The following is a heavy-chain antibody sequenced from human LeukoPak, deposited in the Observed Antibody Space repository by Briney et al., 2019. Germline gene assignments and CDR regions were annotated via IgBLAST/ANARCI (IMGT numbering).Heavy chain of an antibody. Sequence: GGSLRLSCATSGFVFSDYGIHWVRQAPGKGLEWVAFIRYDGSDPNYPDSVKGRFTISRDNSKNMVQLQMNSLRVEDTAVYYCAQDRFCSSDSCSFGNIWFDPWGQGTLVTVSS. J-gene: IGHJ5*02. CDR1: GFVFSDYG. CDR3: AQDRFCSSDSCSFGNIWFDP. CDR2: IRYDGSDP. D-gene: IGHD2-2*01. V-gene: IGHV3-30*02.